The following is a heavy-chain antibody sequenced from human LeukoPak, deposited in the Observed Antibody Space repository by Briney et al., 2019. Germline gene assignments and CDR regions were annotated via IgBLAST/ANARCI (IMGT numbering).Heavy chain of an antibody. CDR3: ATEGWGYCSSTSCAHDAFDI. J-gene: IGHJ3*02. CDR1: GYTLAELS. D-gene: IGHD2-2*01. V-gene: IGHV1-24*01. Sequence: GASVKVSCKVSGYTLAELSMHWVRQAPGKGLEWMGGFDPEDGETIYAQKFQGRVTMTEDTSTDTAYMELSSLRSEDTAVYYCATEGWGYCSSTSCAHDAFDIWGQGTMVTVSS. CDR2: FDPEDGET.